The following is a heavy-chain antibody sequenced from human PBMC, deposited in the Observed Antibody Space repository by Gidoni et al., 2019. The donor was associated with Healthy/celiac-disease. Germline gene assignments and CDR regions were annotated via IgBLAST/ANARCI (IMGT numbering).Heavy chain of an antibody. CDR3: ARGRYSSTY. V-gene: IGHV4-59*01. D-gene: IGHD6-13*01. Sequence: QVQLQESGTGLVKPSATLSLPCTVSGGSISSYYWSWIRQPRGKGLEWVCYVYSSGSTTYNPALKSRFTISVDTSKNQFSLNLSSGTAADTVVYYCARGRYSSTYWGQGTLVTVSS. CDR1: GGSISSYY. J-gene: IGHJ4*02. CDR2: VYSSGST.